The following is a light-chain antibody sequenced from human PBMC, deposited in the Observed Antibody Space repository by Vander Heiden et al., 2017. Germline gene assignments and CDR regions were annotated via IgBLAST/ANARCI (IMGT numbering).Light chain of an antibody. CDR3: QVWDGSSDHPV. V-gene: IGLV3-21*02. CDR1: NMGNKN. J-gene: IGLJ2*01. CDR2: DDS. Sequence: SYVLPQPPSVSVAPGQTATITCGGKNMGNKNVHWYQQKPGQAPVLVVYDDSDRPSGIPERFSGSNSGNTATLTISRVEAGDEADYYCQVWDGSSDHPVFGGGTKLTVL.